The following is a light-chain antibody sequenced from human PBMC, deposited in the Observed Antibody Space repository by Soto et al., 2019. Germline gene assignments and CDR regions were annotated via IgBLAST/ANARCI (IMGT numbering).Light chain of an antibody. CDR3: QQQDSPCST. Sequence: MLMTHSPPTLSASSGARVTITCQASQNVNNHLNWYQQKTGRDPKLLIYDASNLEAGVTSRCSGSGSGTDVTSTISSLLPEEIAAYYCQQQDSPCSTFGQGTRV. CDR1: QNVNNH. J-gene: IGKJ1*01. V-gene: IGKV1-33*01. CDR2: DAS.